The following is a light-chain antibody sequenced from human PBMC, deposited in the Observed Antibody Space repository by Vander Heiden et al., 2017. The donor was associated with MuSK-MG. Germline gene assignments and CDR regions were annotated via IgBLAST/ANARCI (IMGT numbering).Light chain of an antibody. CDR3: QAWDSFTSI. J-gene: IGLJ2*01. CDR1: GLGGKF. Sequence: SYELTQPPSVSVSPGQTASITCSGDGLGGKFASWFQQRPGQSPGLVIYQDTLRPSGIPERFTGSNSARTANLTISGTQAMDESDYFCQAWDSFTSIFGGGTRLTVL. CDR2: QDT. V-gene: IGLV3-1*01.